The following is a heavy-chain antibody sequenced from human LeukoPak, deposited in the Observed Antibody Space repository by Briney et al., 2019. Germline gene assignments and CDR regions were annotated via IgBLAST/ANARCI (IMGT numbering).Heavy chain of an antibody. CDR2: INPTGGST. CDR3: ARRRDERGYKDIFDI. Sequence: ASVKVSCKASGYTFTDYYINWVRQAPGQGLEWMGLINPTGGSTGYAQKFQGRVTMTRDMSTSTDYMELSSLRSEDTAIYYCARRRDERGYKDIFDIWGQGTMVTVSS. D-gene: IGHD5-18*01. V-gene: IGHV1-46*01. J-gene: IGHJ3*02. CDR1: GYTFTDYY.